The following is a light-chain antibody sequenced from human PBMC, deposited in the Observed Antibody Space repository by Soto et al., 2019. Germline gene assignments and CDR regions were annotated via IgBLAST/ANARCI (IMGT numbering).Light chain of an antibody. CDR1: QGIRSY. V-gene: IGKV1-8*01. J-gene: IGKJ1*01. Sequence: AIRMTQSPSSFSASTGDRVTITCRASQGIRSYLAWYQQKPGKAPKLLIYAASTLQSGVPSRFSGSGSGTDFTLTISCLQSEDFATYYCQQYYSYPSTFGQGTKVEIK. CDR2: AAS. CDR3: QQYYSYPST.